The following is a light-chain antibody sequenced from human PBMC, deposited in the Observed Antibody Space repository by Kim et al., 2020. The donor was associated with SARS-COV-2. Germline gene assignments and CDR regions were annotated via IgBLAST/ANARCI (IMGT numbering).Light chain of an antibody. CDR2: AAS. J-gene: IGKJ1*01. V-gene: IGKV1-39*01. CDR3: QQSYTSYPA. Sequence: DIQMTQSPSSLSASVGDRVTITCRASQTISSYLNWYQQKPGKAPKLLIYAASSLQSGVPSRFSGSGSGTDFTLTISSLQPEDFATYFCQQSYTSYPACGQGTKVDIK. CDR1: QTISSY.